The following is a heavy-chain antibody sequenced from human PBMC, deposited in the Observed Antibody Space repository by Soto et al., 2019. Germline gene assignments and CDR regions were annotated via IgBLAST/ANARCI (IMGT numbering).Heavy chain of an antibody. CDR3: TRGPSGDKVDY. Sequence: SETLSLTCAVYGGSFSGYYWTWIRQPPGTGLEWIGEINHGGSTYSNPSLKSRVTVSIDTSKNQFSLQLSSMSAADTAVYYCTRGPSGDKVDYWGQGTLVTVSS. CDR2: INHGGST. J-gene: IGHJ4*02. V-gene: IGHV4-34*01. CDR1: GGSFSGYY. D-gene: IGHD7-27*01.